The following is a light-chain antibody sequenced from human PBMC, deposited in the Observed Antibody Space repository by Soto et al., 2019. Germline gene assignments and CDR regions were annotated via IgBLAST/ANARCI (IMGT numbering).Light chain of an antibody. V-gene: IGLV2-23*01. CDR2: EGS. Sequence: QSVLTQPASVSGSPGQSITISCTGTSSDVGTYNLVSWYQQHPGKAPKLMIYEGSKWPSGVSNRFSGSKSGNTASLTISGLQDEYEADYYCCSYADSTTYVFGTGTKVTVL. CDR1: SSDVGTYNL. J-gene: IGLJ1*01. CDR3: CSYADSTTYV.